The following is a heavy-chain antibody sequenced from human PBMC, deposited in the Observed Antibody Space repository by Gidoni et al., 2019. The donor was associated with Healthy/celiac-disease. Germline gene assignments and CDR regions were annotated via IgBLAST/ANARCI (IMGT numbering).Heavy chain of an antibody. D-gene: IGHD2-2*01. Sequence: EVQLLESGGGLVQPGGSLRISCAASGFTCSTYAMNWVHQAPGKGMEWVSTISGRGGSTHTADSLKGRFTISRDNSKSMLFLHFSTLRAEDTAIYYCAKGLPAADTGIFDFWGQGTLVTVSS. V-gene: IGHV3-23*01. CDR3: AKGLPAADTGIFDF. CDR2: ISGRGGST. J-gene: IGHJ4*02. CDR1: GFTCSTYA.